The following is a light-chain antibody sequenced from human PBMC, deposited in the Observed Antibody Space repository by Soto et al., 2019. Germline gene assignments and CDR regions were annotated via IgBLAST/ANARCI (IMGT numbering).Light chain of an antibody. CDR3: QQYNSFPLA. CDR1: QYIGRY. Sequence: DIQMTQSPSPLSASVGDRVTITCRAGQYIGRYLNWYQQKPGKAPKLLIYKASSLESGAPSRFSGSGSGTEFTLTISSLQPDDFATYYCQQYNSFPLAFGGGTKVDIK. J-gene: IGKJ4*01. V-gene: IGKV1-5*03. CDR2: KAS.